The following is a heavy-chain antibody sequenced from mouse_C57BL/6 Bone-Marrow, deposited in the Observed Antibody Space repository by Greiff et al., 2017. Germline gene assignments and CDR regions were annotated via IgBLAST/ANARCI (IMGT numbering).Heavy chain of an antibody. CDR1: GYTFTNYW. Sequence: VQLQQSGAELVRPGTSVKMSCKASGYTFTNYWIGWAKQRPGHGLEWIGDIYPGGGYTNYNEKFKGKATLTADKTSSTAYLQFSSLTSEDSAIYYCARLREDYGSSYEMDYWGQGTSVTVAS. CDR3: ARLREDYGSSYEMDY. V-gene: IGHV1-63*01. CDR2: IYPGGGYT. J-gene: IGHJ4*01. D-gene: IGHD1-1*01.